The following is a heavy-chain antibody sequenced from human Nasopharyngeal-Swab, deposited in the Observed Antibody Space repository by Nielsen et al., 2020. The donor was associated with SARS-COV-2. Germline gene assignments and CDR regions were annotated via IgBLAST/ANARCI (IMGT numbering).Heavy chain of an antibody. Sequence: GESLKISCAASGFTFSSNWMSWVRQAPGKGLEWVANIKQDGSEKYYVDSVKGRFTISRDNAKNSLYLQMNSLRAEDTAVYYCASSEMATMNFDYWGQGTLVTVSS. CDR2: IKQDGSEK. D-gene: IGHD5-24*01. CDR3: ASSEMATMNFDY. J-gene: IGHJ4*02. CDR1: GFTFSSNW. V-gene: IGHV3-7*03.